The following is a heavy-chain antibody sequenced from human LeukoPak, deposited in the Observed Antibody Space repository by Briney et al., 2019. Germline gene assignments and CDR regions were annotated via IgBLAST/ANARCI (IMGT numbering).Heavy chain of an antibody. CDR1: GFTFTNYA. Sequence: AGGSLRLSCAVSGFTFTNYAMSWVRQASGRGLEWVSTISAGGSSTYNADSVKGRFTISRDNSKNTLYLQMNSLRAEDTAVYYCAKLSLSGRSQSADYWGQGTLVTVSS. D-gene: IGHD3-10*01. CDR3: AKLSLSGRSQSADY. CDR2: ISAGGSST. J-gene: IGHJ4*02. V-gene: IGHV3-23*01.